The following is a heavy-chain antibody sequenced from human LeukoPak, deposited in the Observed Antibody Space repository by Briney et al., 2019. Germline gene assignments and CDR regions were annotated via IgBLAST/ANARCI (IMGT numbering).Heavy chain of an antibody. J-gene: IGHJ3*02. D-gene: IGHD3-3*01. Sequence: GGSLRLSCAASGFTFSNAWMSWVRQAPGKGLEWVGRIKSKTDGGTTDYAAPVKGRFTISRDDSKNTLYLQMNSLKTEDTAVYYCTTDLGVVIMNAFDIWGQGTMVTVSS. CDR1: GFTFSNAW. CDR2: IKSKTDGGTT. V-gene: IGHV3-15*01. CDR3: TTDLGVVIMNAFDI.